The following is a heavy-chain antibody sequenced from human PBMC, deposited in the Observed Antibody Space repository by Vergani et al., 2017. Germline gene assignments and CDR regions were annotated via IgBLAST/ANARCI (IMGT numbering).Heavy chain of an antibody. CDR3: ARVGLRPYYYYYMDV. V-gene: IGHV3-7*01. CDR2: IKQDGSEK. CDR1: GFTFSSYW. D-gene: IGHD3/OR15-3a*01. J-gene: IGHJ6*03. Sequence: EVQLVESGGGLVQPGGSLRLSCAASGFTFSSYWMSWVRQAPGKGLEWVANIKQDGSEKYYVDSVKGRFTISRDNAKNSLDLQMNSLRAEDTALYYCARVGLRPYYYYYMDVWGKGTTVTVSS.